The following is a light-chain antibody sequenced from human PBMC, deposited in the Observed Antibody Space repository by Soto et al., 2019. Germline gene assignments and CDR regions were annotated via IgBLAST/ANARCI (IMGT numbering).Light chain of an antibody. CDR2: AAS. J-gene: IGKJ5*01. CDR3: QQRNNWPPSIS. V-gene: IGKV3-15*01. CDR1: QSVSSN. Sequence: EIVMTHSPATLSVSPGERATLSCRASQSVSSNLAWYQQKPGQAPRLLIYAASTRATGIPARFSGSGSGTDFTLTISSLEPEDFAVYYCQQRNNWPPSISFGPGTRLEI.